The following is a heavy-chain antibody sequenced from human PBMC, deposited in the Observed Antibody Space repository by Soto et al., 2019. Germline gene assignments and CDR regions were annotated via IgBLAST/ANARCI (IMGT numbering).Heavy chain of an antibody. CDR3: ARDRSSAVGYCSSTSCPTGAFDI. CDR1: GGTFSSYA. V-gene: IGHV1-69*01. J-gene: IGHJ3*02. D-gene: IGHD2-2*01. Sequence: QVQLVQSGAGVKKPGSSVKVSCKASGGTFSSYAISWVRQAPGQGLEWMGGIIPIFGTANYAQKFQGRVTITADESTSTAYMELSSLRSEDTAVYYCARDRSSAVGYCSSTSCPTGAFDIWGQGTMVTVSS. CDR2: IIPIFGTA.